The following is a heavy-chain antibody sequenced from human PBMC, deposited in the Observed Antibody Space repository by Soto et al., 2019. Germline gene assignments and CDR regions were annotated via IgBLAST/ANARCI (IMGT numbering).Heavy chain of an antibody. CDR2: ISYDGSNK. CDR3: ARDQIVVVPAAASTYYYYGMDV. D-gene: IGHD2-2*01. V-gene: IGHV3-30-3*01. CDR1: GFTFSSYA. J-gene: IGHJ6*02. Sequence: QVQVVETGGGVVQPGRSLRLSCAASGFTFSSYAMHWVRQAPGKGLEWVAVISYDGSNKYYADSVKGRFTISRDNSKNTLYLQMNSLRAEDTAVYYCARDQIVVVPAAASTYYYYGMDVWGQGTTVTVSS.